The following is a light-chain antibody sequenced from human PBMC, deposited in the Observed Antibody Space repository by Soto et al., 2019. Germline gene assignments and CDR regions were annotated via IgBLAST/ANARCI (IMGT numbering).Light chain of an antibody. CDR3: QQYNSYSRT. J-gene: IGKJ1*01. CDR2: KAS. V-gene: IGKV1-5*03. CDR1: QSISGC. Sequence: DIQMTQSPPTLSPSVGARVTFTCRASQSISGCLAWYQQKPGKAPNLLIYKASSLESGVPSRFSGSGSGTEFTLTISSLQPDDFATYYCQQYNSYSRTFGQGTKVEIK.